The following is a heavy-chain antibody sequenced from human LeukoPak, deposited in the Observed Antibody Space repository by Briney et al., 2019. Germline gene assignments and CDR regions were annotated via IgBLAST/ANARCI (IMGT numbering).Heavy chain of an antibody. CDR1: GGSINTYY. Sequence: SETLSLTCTISGGSINTYYWSWIRQTPGNGLEWIAYMYNSESTKYDPSLKSRVTISVDTSKKQFSLKLRSVTAADTALYYCARHVLTAGSIDWGQGTLVTVSS. D-gene: IGHD3-9*01. CDR3: ARHVLTAGSID. CDR2: MYNSEST. J-gene: IGHJ4*02. V-gene: IGHV4-59*08.